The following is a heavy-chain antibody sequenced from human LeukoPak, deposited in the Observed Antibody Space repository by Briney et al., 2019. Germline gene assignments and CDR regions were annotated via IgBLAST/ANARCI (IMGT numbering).Heavy chain of an antibody. J-gene: IGHJ5*02. CDR2: IYTSGDA. Sequence: PSETLSLTCTVSGGSISSGSYYWSWIRQPAGKGLEWIGRIYTSGDANYNPSLKSRVTISLDSAKNQFSLRLISVTAADTAVYYCARRVLMSSASATSNTWLDPWGQGTLVSVSP. CDR1: GGSISSGSYY. V-gene: IGHV4-61*02. CDR3: ARRVLMSSASATSNTWLDP. D-gene: IGHD2-8*01.